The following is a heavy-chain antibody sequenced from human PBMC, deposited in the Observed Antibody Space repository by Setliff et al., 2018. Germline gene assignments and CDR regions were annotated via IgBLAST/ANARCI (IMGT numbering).Heavy chain of an antibody. V-gene: IGHV2-5*02. J-gene: IGHJ4*02. D-gene: IGHD3-3*01. Sequence: SGPTLVNPTQTLTLTCTFSGLSLSTSGVGVGWIRQPPGKALEWLALIYWDDGKRYSPSLKSRLTITKDTSKNQVVLTMTNMDPVDTATYYCARCITIFGVVIPNAFDYWGQGTLVTVSS. CDR3: ARCITIFGVVIPNAFDY. CDR1: GLSLSTSGVG. CDR2: IYWDDGK.